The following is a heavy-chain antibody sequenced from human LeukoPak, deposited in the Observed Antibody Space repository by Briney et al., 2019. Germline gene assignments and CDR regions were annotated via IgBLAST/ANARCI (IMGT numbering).Heavy chain of an antibody. D-gene: IGHD6-13*01. V-gene: IGHV3-30*18. CDR1: GFTFSSYG. CDR3: AKDYKAQLGIFDY. CDR2: ISYDGSNK. J-gene: IGHJ4*02. Sequence: GGSLRLSCAASGFTFSSYGMHWVRQAPGKGLEWVAVISYDGSNKYYADSVKGRFTISRDNSKNTLYLQMNSLRAEDTAVYYCAKDYKAQLGIFDYWGQGTLVTVSS.